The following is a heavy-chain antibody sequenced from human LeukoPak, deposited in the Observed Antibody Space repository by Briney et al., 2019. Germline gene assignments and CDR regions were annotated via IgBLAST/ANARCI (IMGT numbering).Heavy chain of an antibody. CDR3: ARDPVEWELLLDY. Sequence: PGGSLRLSCAASGFTFSNYWMDWVRQAPGKRLGWVANMNIDGSEKYYADSVKGRFSISRDNARNSVYLQMASLRVEDTAVYYCARDPVEWELLLDYWGQGTLVTVSS. CDR2: MNIDGSEK. D-gene: IGHD1-26*01. V-gene: IGHV3-7*01. J-gene: IGHJ4*02. CDR1: GFTFSNYW.